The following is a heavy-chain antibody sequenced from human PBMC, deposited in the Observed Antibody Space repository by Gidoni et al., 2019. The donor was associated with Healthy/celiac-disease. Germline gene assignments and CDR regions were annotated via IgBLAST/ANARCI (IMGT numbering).Heavy chain of an antibody. V-gene: IGHV3-48*01. J-gene: IGHJ4*02. CDR1: GFTFSSYS. D-gene: IGHD4-17*01. CDR2: ISSSSSTI. Sequence: EVQLVESGGGLVQHGGSLRLSCAASGFTFSSYSMNWVRQAPGKGLEWVSYISSSSSTIYYADSVKGRFTISRDNAKNSLYLQMNSLRAEDTAVYYCAREDGLRWYNWGQGTLVTVSS. CDR3: AREDGLRWYN.